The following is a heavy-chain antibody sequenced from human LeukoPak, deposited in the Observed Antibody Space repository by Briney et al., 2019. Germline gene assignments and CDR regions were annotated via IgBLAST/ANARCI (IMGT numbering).Heavy chain of an antibody. CDR1: GFTFSSYG. D-gene: IGHD3-22*01. CDR3: EKRLGYYDSSERYFHY. Sequence: GRSLRLSCAASGFTFSSYGMHWVRQAPGKGLEWVAVISYDGSNKYYADSVKGRFTISRDISKNTLYLQMNSLRAEDTAVYYCEKRLGYYDSSERYFHYWGQGTLVTVSS. V-gene: IGHV3-30*18. J-gene: IGHJ4*02. CDR2: ISYDGSNK.